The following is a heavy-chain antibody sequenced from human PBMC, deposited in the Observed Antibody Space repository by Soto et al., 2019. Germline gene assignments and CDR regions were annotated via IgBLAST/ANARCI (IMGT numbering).Heavy chain of an antibody. CDR1: GGSISSGGYY. CDR2: IYYSGST. D-gene: IGHD2-2*01. Sequence: SETLSLTCTVSGGSISSGGYYWSWIRQHPGKGLEWIGYIYYSGSTYYNPSLKSRVTISVDTSKNQFSLKLSSVTAADTAVYYCARVHIVVVPAAMYWFDPWGQGTLVTVSS. V-gene: IGHV4-31*03. J-gene: IGHJ5*02. CDR3: ARVHIVVVPAAMYWFDP.